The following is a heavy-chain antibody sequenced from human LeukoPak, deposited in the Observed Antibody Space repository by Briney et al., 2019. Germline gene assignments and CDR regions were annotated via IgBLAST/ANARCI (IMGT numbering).Heavy chain of an antibody. V-gene: IGHV3-30*01. Sequence: GRSLRLSCAASGFTFSSYAMHWVRQAPGKGLEWVSIISSGGVYDYYVDSVKGRFTISRDNSKNTLYLQLNSLTTEDTAVYYCARDSTYYYDSGSSGPHYFGNWGQGTLVTVSS. CDR3: ARDSTYYYDSGSSGPHYFGN. J-gene: IGHJ4*02. CDR1: GFTFSSYA. D-gene: IGHD3-10*01. CDR2: ISSGGVYD.